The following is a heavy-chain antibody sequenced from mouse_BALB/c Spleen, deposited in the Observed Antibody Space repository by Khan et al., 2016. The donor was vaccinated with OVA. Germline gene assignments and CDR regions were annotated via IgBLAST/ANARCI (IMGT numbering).Heavy chain of an antibody. D-gene: IGHD2-14*01. CDR2: INPSNGYT. V-gene: IGHV1-4*01. J-gene: IGHJ3*01. CDR1: GYTFTTYT. CDR3: AREGAYYRSDGLFSY. Sequence: QVQLKESGAELARPGASVKMSCKASGYTFTTYTMHWVKQRPGQGLEWIGYINPSNGYTNYNQKFKDKSTLTADKSSSTAYMQLSSLTSDNSAVYYCAREGAYYRSDGLFSYWGQGTLVTVSA.